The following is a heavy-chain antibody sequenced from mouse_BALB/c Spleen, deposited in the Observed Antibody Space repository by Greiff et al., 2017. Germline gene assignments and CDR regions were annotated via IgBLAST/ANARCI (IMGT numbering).Heavy chain of an antibody. J-gene: IGHJ4*01. CDR2: ISYSGST. CDR3: ARAPLFYGYAMDY. V-gene: IGHV3-8*02. D-gene: IGHD1-1*01. CDR1: GDSITSGY. Sequence: EVKLVESGPSLVKPSPTLSLTCSVTGDSITSGYWNWVRKFPGHRLEYMGYISYSGSTYYNPSLKSRISITRDTSKNQYYLQLNSMTTEDTATYYCARAPLFYGYAMDYWGQGTSVTVSS.